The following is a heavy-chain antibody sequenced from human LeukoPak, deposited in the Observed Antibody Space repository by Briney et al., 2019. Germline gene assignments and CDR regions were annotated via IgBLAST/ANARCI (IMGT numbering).Heavy chain of an antibody. CDR1: GGXISSYY. J-gene: IGHJ4*02. D-gene: IGHD3-9*01. Sequence: SETLSLTCTVSGGXISSYYWSWIRQPPGKGLEWIGYIYYSGSTNYNPSLKSRVTISVDTSKNQFSLKLSSVTAADTAVYYRATAAFDDILTGYSTWYFDYWGQGTLVTVSS. CDR2: IYYSGST. CDR3: ATAAFDDILTGYSTWYFDY. V-gene: IGHV4-59*08.